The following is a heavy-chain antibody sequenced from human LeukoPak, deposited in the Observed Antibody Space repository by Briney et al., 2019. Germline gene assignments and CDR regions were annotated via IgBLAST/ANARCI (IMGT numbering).Heavy chain of an antibody. V-gene: IGHV3-23*01. J-gene: IGHJ4*02. CDR2: ISGSGGNT. CDR3: AKDPTDSRGYYLYYFDF. D-gene: IGHD3-22*01. Sequence: GGSLRLSCAASGVTFSRYVMSWVRQAPGKGLEWVSLISGSGGNTYYADSVKGRFTISRDNSKNTLYLQMNSLRAEDTAVYYCAKDPTDSRGYYLYYFDFWGQGTLVTVSS. CDR1: GVTFSRYV.